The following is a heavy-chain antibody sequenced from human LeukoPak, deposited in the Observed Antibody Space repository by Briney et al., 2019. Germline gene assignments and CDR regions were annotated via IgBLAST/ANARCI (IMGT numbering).Heavy chain of an antibody. CDR1: GGSISSYY. J-gene: IGHJ4*02. Sequence: PSETLSLTCTVSGGSISSYYWSWIRQPPGKGLEWIGYIYYSGSTNYNPSLKSRVTISVDTSKNQFSLKLSSATAADTAVYYCARLYISTAPHFDYWGQGTLVTVSS. V-gene: IGHV4-59*01. CDR2: IYYSGST. CDR3: ARLYISTAPHFDY. D-gene: IGHD3-9*01.